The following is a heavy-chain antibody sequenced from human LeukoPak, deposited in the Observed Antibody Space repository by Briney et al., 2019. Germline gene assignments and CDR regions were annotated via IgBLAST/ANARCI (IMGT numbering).Heavy chain of an antibody. J-gene: IGHJ5*02. CDR1: GGSINSYY. D-gene: IGHD2-8*01. Sequence: SETLSLTCTVSGGSINSYYWSWIRQPPGKGLEWIGYIYYSGSTNYNPSLKSRVTISVDTSKNQFSLKLSSVTAADTAVYYCARDLVLMVYALGWFDPWGQGTLVTVSS. V-gene: IGHV4-59*12. CDR3: ARDLVLMVYALGWFDP. CDR2: IYYSGST.